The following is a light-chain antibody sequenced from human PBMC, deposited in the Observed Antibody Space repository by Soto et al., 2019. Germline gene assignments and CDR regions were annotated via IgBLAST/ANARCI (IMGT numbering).Light chain of an antibody. V-gene: IGKV1-5*03. J-gene: IGKJ1*01. CDR2: KAS. CDR3: QQYYSYPWT. Sequence: DIQMTQSPSTLSASVGDRVTITCRASQSVGTYLAWFRQRPGKAPKGLISKASTLESGAPSRFTGSGSGTEFALTITSLQPEDFATYYCQQYYSYPWTFGQGTKV. CDR1: QSVGTY.